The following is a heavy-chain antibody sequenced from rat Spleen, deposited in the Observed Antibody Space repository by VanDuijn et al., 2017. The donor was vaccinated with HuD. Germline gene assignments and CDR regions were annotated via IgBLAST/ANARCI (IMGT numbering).Heavy chain of an antibody. D-gene: IGHD2-5*01. CDR2: ISSSGGST. Sequence: EVQLVESGGDLVQPGRSVKLSCAASGFTFSSFPMAWVRQAPTRGLEWVATISSSGGSTYYRDSVKGRFTISRDNAESTLYLQMNSPRSEDTATYYCTRGGYFRYWGQGVMVTVSS. CDR1: GFTFSSFP. CDR3: TRGGYFRY. V-gene: IGHV5-46*01. J-gene: IGHJ2*01.